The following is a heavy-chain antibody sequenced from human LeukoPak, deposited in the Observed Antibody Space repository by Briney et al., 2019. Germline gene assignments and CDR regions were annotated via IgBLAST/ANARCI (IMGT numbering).Heavy chain of an antibody. V-gene: IGHV3-66*01. CDR1: GFSVDSRF. J-gene: IGHJ4*02. Sequence: GGSLRLSCTASGFSVDSRFMNWVRQAPGKGPEWVSFITPGGHTDYTESVKGRFTIYRDNVRNTLSLQMNSLRVEDTAVYYCARGTSGTTTFDFWGPGTLVTVFS. CDR3: ARGTSGTTTFDF. D-gene: IGHD1-7*01. CDR2: ITPGGHT.